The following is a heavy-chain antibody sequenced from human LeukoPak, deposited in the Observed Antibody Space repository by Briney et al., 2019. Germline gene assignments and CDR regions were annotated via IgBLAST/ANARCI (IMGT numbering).Heavy chain of an antibody. CDR2: IYYSGST. V-gene: IGHV4-59*01. CDR1: GGSISSYY. Sequence: PSETLSLTCTVSGGSISSYYWSWIRQPPGKGLEWIGYIYYSGSTNYNPSLKSRVTISVDTSKNQFSLKLSSVTAADTAVYYCAREAASSGWYGDAFDIWGQGKMVTVSS. CDR3: AREAASSGWYGDAFDI. D-gene: IGHD6-19*01. J-gene: IGHJ3*02.